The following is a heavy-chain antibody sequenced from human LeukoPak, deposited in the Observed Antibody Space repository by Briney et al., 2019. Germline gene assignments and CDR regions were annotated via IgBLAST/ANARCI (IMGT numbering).Heavy chain of an antibody. V-gene: IGHV4-4*07. CDR1: GGPMYSYY. CDR3: ARMEFYDSTGYSPGHYMDV. J-gene: IGHJ6*03. D-gene: IGHD3-22*01. Sequence: SETLSLTCTVSGGPMYSYYWSWIRQTAGKGLEWIGRVYPGVSANYNPSLTSRVTMSVDTSKNQFALKLNTVTAADTAVYYCARMEFYDSTGYSPGHYMDVWGKGTTVTVSS. CDR2: VYPGVSA.